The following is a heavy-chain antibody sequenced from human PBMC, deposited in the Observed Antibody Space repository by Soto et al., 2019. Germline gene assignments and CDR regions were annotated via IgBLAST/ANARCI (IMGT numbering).Heavy chain of an antibody. D-gene: IGHD2-2*01. CDR3: ARIADWSTPSCSFHSRFKRRGYYYYYGLYV. Sequence: GSRKVSCKASGDTFSSYGISWVRQAPGQGLEWVGWTSAYNGNSNYAQKYHGRVTMTTDTSTSTAYMEMSSLRSDDTAVYYCARIADWSTPSCSFHSRFKRRGYYYYYGLYVWG. CDR2: TSAYNGNS. J-gene: IGHJ6*02. CDR1: GDTFSSYG. V-gene: IGHV1-18*01.